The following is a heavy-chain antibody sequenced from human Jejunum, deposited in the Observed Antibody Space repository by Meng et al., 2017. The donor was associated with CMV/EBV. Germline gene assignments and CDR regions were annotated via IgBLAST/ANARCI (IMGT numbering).Heavy chain of an antibody. J-gene: IGHJ4*02. D-gene: IGHD1-14*01. Sequence: KTSGYTFVSYTLHWLRQAPGQTLEWMGSINAGNGNRQYSENFQGRVIIARDTSASATYMELSSLRSEDTAVYYCARHPGHEDYFFDYWGQGTLVTVSS. CDR1: GYTFVSYT. V-gene: IGHV1-3*01. CDR2: INAGNGNR. CDR3: ARHPGHEDYFFDY.